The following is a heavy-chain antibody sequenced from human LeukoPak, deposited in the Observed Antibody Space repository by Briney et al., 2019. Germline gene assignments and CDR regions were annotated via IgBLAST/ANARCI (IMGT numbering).Heavy chain of an antibody. J-gene: IGHJ4*02. Sequence: PGGSLRLSCAASGFTFSSYGMHWVRQAPGKGLEWEAVIWYDGSNKYYADSVKGRFTISRDNSKNTLYLQMNSLRAEDTAVYYCAKDPYYYGSGSHDYWGPGTLVTVSS. V-gene: IGHV3-33*06. CDR2: IWYDGSNK. CDR3: AKDPYYYGSGSHDY. CDR1: GFTFSSYG. D-gene: IGHD3-10*01.